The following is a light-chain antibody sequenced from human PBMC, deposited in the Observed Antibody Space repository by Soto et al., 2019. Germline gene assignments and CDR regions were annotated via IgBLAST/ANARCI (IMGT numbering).Light chain of an antibody. V-gene: IGKV3-15*01. CDR3: QQYNTWLWT. J-gene: IGKJ1*01. CDR2: GAS. Sequence: EVVMTQSPATLSVSPGERATLSCRASQSVNANLAWYQQKPGQAPRLLIHGASNRATGIPARFSGSGFGTGFILSISSLQSEDFAVYYFQQYNTWLWTFGQGTKV. CDR1: QSVNAN.